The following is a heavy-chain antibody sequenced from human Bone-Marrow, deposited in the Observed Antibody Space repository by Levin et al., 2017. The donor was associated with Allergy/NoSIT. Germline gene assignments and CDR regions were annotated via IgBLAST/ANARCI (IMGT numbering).Heavy chain of an antibody. D-gene: IGHD5-12*01. CDR1: GVSITSAGFY. CDR3: ARGGYENYFDC. J-gene: IGHJ4*02. CDR2: IYDSAYT. V-gene: IGHV4-31*03. Sequence: SETLSLTCTVSGVSITSAGFYWTWIRQHPGKGLEWLGYIYDSAYTYYNPSLKSRLNISVDTSTSRFFLSLTLVAAADTAIYYCARGGYENYFDCWGQGTLVTVSS.